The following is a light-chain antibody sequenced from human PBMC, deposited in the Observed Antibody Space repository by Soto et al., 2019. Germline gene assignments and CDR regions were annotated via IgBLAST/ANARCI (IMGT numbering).Light chain of an antibody. Sequence: DIQMTQSPSTLSASVGDRVTITCRASQSISSWLAWYQQKPGKAPKLLIYDASSLESGVPSRFSGSGSGTEFTLTSSSLQPDDFATYYGQQYNSYAVFTCGPGTKVDIK. CDR3: QQYNSYAVFT. J-gene: IGKJ3*01. CDR1: QSISSW. V-gene: IGKV1-5*01. CDR2: DAS.